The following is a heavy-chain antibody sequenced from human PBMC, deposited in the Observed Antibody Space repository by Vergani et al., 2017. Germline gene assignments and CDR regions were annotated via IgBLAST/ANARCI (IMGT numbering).Heavy chain of an antibody. V-gene: IGHV1-69*12. Sequence: QVQLVQSGAEVKKPGSSVKVSCKVSGDSFTKFFITWVRQAPGQGLEWMGGVILISGTPNYAQKFQGRVTITADESTGTVYMDLCGLRYEDTAIYYCTKEGAFDFYGYPGGVWFDHWWQGTLVTVAS. CDR3: TKEGAFDFYGYPGGVWFDH. CDR2: VILISGTP. CDR1: GDSFTKFF. J-gene: IGHJ5*02. D-gene: IGHD3-10*01.